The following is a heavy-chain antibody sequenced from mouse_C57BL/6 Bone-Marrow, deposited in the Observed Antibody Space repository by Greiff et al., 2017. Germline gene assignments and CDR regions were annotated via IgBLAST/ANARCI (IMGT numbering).Heavy chain of an antibody. Sequence: VQLQQSGAELVRPGASVKLSCTASGFNINDDYMHWVKQRPGQGLEWIGQIDPENGDTEYASKFQGKATITADTSSNTAYLQLSSLTSEDTAVYFCTTMGLVSNYAFAYWGQGTLVTVSA. J-gene: IGHJ3*01. CDR3: TTMGLVSNYAFAY. V-gene: IGHV14-4*01. D-gene: IGHD2-5*01. CDR1: GFNINDDY. CDR2: IDPENGDT.